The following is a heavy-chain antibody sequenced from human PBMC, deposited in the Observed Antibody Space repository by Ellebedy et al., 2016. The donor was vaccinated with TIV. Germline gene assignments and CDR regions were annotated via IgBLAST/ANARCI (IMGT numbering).Heavy chain of an antibody. CDR1: GGFISSGGYY. V-gene: IGHV4-31*03. CDR2: IYYSGST. Sequence: SETLSLTCTVSGGFISSGGYYWSWIRQHPGKGLEWIGYIYYSGSTYYNPSLKSRVTISVDTSKNQFSLKLSSVTAADTAVYYCARHGEDYDILTGYYRRGHYFDYWGQGTLVTVSS. J-gene: IGHJ4*02. CDR3: ARHGEDYDILTGYYRRGHYFDY. D-gene: IGHD3-9*01.